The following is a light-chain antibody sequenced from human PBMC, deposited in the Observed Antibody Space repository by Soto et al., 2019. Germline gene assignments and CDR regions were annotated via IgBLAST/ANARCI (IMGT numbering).Light chain of an antibody. Sequence: EIVLTQSPGTLSLSPGERATLSCRASQSVSSSYLAWYQQKPGQAPRLLIYGASSRATGIPDRFSGSGSGTDFTLTISRLEPEDCAVYCCQRYGSPPQAFGQGTRMDIK. CDR3: QRYGSPPQA. CDR2: GAS. CDR1: QSVSSSY. J-gene: IGKJ1*01. V-gene: IGKV3-20*01.